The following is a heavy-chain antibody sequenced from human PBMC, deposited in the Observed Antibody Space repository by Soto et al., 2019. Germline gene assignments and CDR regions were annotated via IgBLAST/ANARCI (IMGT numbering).Heavy chain of an antibody. V-gene: IGHV2-5*02. CDR1: GFSLSISGVG. CDR2: IRWDEDK. Sequence: SGPTLVNPTQTLTLTCTFSGFSLSISGVGVGWIRQPPGKAPEWLALIRWDEDKRYSPSLRSRLSITKDASKNQVVLTMTNMDPVDTATYYCAHRGEVVHYDFWSGREAYFDYWGQGTLVTVSS. J-gene: IGHJ4*02. CDR3: AHRGEVVHYDFWSGREAYFDY. D-gene: IGHD3-3*01.